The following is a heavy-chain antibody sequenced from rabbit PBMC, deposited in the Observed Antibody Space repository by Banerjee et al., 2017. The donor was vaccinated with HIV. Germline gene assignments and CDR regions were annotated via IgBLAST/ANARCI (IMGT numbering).Heavy chain of an antibody. J-gene: IGHJ6*01. CDR3: ARSNTYYGMDL. CDR2: ITYRGSA. Sequence: WVRQAPGKGLEYIGYITYRGSAYYASWVNGRFTISRENTQNTLYLQLNSLTAADTATYFCARSNTYYGMDLWGQGTLVTVS. V-gene: IGHV1S28*01.